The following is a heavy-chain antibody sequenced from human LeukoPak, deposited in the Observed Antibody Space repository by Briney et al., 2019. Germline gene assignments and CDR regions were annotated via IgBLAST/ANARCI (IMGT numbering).Heavy chain of an antibody. CDR2: FYPEDGET. Sequence: ASVKVSCKASGYTLTELSMHWVPQAPGKGLEWMGGFYPEDGETIYAQKLQGRDTMTEDTSTHTDYMELSSLRSEDTALYYCATNRLTIFGVVAGFDPWGQGTLVTVCS. D-gene: IGHD3-3*01. CDR3: ATNRLTIFGVVAGFDP. J-gene: IGHJ5*02. V-gene: IGHV1-24*01. CDR1: GYTLTELS.